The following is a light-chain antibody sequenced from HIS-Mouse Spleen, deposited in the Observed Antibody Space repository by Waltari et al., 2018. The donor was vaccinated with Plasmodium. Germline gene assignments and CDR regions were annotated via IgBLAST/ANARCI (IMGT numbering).Light chain of an antibody. CDR2: EVS. V-gene: IGLV2-8*01. CDR1: SSDVGGYNY. CDR3: SSYAGSNNLV. J-gene: IGLJ2*01. Sequence: QSALTQPPSASGSPGQSVTISCTGTSSDVGGYNYVPWYQQHPGKPPKLTIYEVSKPPPGGPDRFSGSKSGNTASLTVSGLQAEDEADYYCSSYAGSNNLVFGGGTKLTVL.